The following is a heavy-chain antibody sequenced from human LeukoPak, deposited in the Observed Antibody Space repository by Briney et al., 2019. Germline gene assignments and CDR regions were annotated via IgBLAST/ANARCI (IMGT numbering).Heavy chain of an antibody. V-gene: IGHV1-8*02. J-gene: IGHJ4*02. CDR2: MNPNSGNT. D-gene: IGHD3-22*01. Sequence: ASVKVSCKASGYTFTSYYMHWVRQAPGQGLEWMGWMNPNSGNTGYAQKFQGRVTMTRNTSISTAYMELSSLRSEDTAVYYCAREEYYYDSSGYYHPMDYWGQGTLVTVSS. CDR3: AREEYYYDSSGYYHPMDY. CDR1: GYTFTSYY.